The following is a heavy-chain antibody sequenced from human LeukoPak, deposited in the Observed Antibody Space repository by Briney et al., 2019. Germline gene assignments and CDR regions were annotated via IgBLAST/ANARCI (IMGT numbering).Heavy chain of an antibody. J-gene: IGHJ6*03. Sequence: PSETLSLTCTVSGGSISSYYWSWIRQPPGKGLEWIGYIHYSGNTNYNPSLKSRVTISLVTSKNQFSLKLSSVTAADTAVYYCARGRRIVVVLGATRTHRDYYMDVWGKGTTVTVSS. CDR3: ARGRRIVVVLGATRTHRDYYMDV. CDR2: IHYSGNT. CDR1: GGSISSYY. D-gene: IGHD2-15*01. V-gene: IGHV4-59*01.